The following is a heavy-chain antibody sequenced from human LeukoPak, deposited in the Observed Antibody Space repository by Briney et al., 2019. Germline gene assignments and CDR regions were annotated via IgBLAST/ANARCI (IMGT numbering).Heavy chain of an antibody. Sequence: PSETLSLTCTVSGGSISSSSYYWSWIRQPPGKGLEWIGLIYDSGSTNYNSSLKSRVTISVDTSKNQFSLKLSSVTAADTAVYYCARGGIIVGVDYWGLGTLVTVSS. CDR1: GGSISSSSYY. V-gene: IGHV4-61*01. D-gene: IGHD1-26*01. J-gene: IGHJ4*02. CDR3: ARGGIIVGVDY. CDR2: IYDSGST.